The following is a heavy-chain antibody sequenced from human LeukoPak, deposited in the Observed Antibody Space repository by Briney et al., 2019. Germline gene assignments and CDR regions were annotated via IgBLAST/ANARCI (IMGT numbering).Heavy chain of an antibody. CDR1: GFTFSSYA. D-gene: IGHD5-18*01. V-gene: IGHV3-23*01. J-gene: IGHJ4*02. Sequence: PGGSLRLSCAASGFTFSSYAMSWVRQAPGKGLEWVSIVSGSGGTTNYADSVKGRFTISRDNSKNTLYPQMNSLRAEDTAVYYCARDGGIQLWLYPFDYWGQGTLVTVSS. CDR2: VSGSGGTT. CDR3: ARDGGIQLWLYPFDY.